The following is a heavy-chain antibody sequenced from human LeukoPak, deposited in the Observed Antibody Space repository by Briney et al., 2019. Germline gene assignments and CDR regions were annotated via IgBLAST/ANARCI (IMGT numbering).Heavy chain of an antibody. J-gene: IGHJ5*02. CDR1: GGSISSYY. D-gene: IGHD1-26*01. V-gene: IGHV4-4*07. CDR2: IYTSGST. Sequence: SETLSLTCTVSGGSISSYYWSWIRQPAGKGLEWIGRIYTSGSTNYNPSLKSRVTMSVDTSKNQFSLKLSSVTAADTAVYYCARETPKPTLATPNWFDPWGQGTLVTVSS. CDR3: ARETPKPTLATPNWFDP.